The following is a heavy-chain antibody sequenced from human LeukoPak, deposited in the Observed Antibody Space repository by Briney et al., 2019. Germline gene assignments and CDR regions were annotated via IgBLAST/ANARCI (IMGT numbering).Heavy chain of an antibody. D-gene: IGHD3-3*01. CDR3: VRKVGGTSYDFWSGYYMGRDAFDI. J-gene: IGHJ3*02. Sequence: SETLSLTCAVYGGSFSGYYWSWIRQPPGKGLEWIGEINHSGSTNYNPSHKSRVTISVDTSKNQFSLKLSSVTAADTAVYYCVRKVGGTSYDFWSGYYMGRDAFDIWGQGTMVTVSS. CDR1: GGSFSGYY. V-gene: IGHV4-34*01. CDR2: INHSGST.